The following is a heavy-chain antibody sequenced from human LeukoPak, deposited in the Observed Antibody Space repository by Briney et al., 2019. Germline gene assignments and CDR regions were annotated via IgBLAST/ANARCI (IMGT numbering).Heavy chain of an antibody. CDR3: ARTTKKTAVAGIFGSQYYYYYYMDV. V-gene: IGHV1-8*02. D-gene: IGHD6-19*01. Sequence: GSSVKVSCKASGGTFSSYAISWVRQATGQGLEWMGWMNPNSGNTGYAQKFQGRVTMTRNTSISTAYMELSSLRSEDTAVYYCARTTKKTAVAGIFGSQYYYYYYMDVWGKGTTVTISS. J-gene: IGHJ6*03. CDR2: MNPNSGNT. CDR1: GGTFSSYA.